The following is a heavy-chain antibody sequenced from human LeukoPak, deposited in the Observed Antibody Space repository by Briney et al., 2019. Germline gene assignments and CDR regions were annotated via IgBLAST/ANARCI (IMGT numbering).Heavy chain of an antibody. J-gene: IGHJ4*02. D-gene: IGHD2/OR15-2a*01. CDR3: AKYLSRAFDS. V-gene: IGHV3-7*01. CDR2: INQEASRT. CDR1: GFTFRSYW. Sequence: GRSLRLSCAASGFTFRSYWMSWVRQAPGKGLEWLGHINQEASRTDHADSVKGRFTISRDNARNLLYLHMSSLRAEDTAVYYCAKYLSRAFDSWGQGILVSVSS.